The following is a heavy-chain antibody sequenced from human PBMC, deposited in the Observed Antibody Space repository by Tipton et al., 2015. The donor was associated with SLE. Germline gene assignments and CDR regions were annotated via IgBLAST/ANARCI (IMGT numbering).Heavy chain of an antibody. CDR2: IYYSGST. Sequence: TLSLTCTVSGGSISSSSYYWGCFRQPPGKGLEWIGSIYYSGSTYYNPSLKSRVTMSVDTSKNQFSLKLSSVTAADTAIYYCARGGYSSGWYGDYFVYCGQGTLVTVSS. CDR1: GGSISSSSYY. V-gene: IGHV4-39*07. CDR3: ARGGYSSGWYGDYFVY. J-gene: IGHJ4*02. D-gene: IGHD6-19*01.